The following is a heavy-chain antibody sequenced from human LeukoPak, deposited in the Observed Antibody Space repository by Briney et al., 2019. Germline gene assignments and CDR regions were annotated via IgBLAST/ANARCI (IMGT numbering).Heavy chain of an antibody. Sequence: SETLSLTCTVSGGSISSSSYYWGWIRQPPGKGLEWIGSIYYSGSTNYNPSLKSRVTISVDTSKNQFSLKLSSVTAADTAVYYCARGGGNLERGGWIQLWRNWFDPWGQGTLVTVSS. CDR3: ARGGGNLERGGWIQLWRNWFDP. CDR2: IYYSGST. D-gene: IGHD5-18*01. CDR1: GGSISSSSYY. V-gene: IGHV4-39*07. J-gene: IGHJ5*02.